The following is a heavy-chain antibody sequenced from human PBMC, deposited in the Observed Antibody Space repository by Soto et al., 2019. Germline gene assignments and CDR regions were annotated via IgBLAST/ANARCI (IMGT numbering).Heavy chain of an antibody. CDR3: ARDSGVYYDYYGSGTYYYYYYYMDV. V-gene: IGHV1-18*01. CDR1: GYTFTSYG. CDR2: ISAYNGNT. D-gene: IGHD3-10*01. J-gene: IGHJ6*03. Sequence: QVQLVQSGAEVKKPGASVKVSCKASGYTFTSYGISWVRQAPGQGLEWMGWISAYNGNTNYAQKLEGRVTMTTDTSTSTAYMELRSLRSDDTAVYYCARDSGVYYDYYGSGTYYYYYYYMDVWGKWTTVTVSS.